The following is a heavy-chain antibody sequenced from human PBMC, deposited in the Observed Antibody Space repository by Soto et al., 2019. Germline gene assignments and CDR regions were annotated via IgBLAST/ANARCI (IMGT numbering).Heavy chain of an antibody. CDR3: ARDSGGFGELFP. CDR2: IYYSGST. V-gene: IGHV4-30-4*01. CDR1: GGSISSGDYY. Sequence: SETLSLTCTVSGGSISSGDYYWSWIRQPPGKGLEWIGYIYYSGSTYYNPSLKSRVTISVDTSKNQFSLKLSSVTAADTAVYYCARDSGGFGELFPWGQGTLVTAPQ. D-gene: IGHD3-10*01. J-gene: IGHJ5*02.